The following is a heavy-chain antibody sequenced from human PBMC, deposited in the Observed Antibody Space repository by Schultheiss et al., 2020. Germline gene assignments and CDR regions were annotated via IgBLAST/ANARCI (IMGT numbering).Heavy chain of an antibody. J-gene: IGHJ4*02. CDR1: GGSFSGYY. Sequence: SQTLSLTCAVYGGSFSGYYWSWIRQPPGKGLEWIGSIYHSGSTNYNPSLKSRVTISVDTSKSQFSLRVSSVTAADTAVYYCARHHHNWNWDYWGQGTLVTVSS. D-gene: IGHD1-1*01. CDR2: IYHSGST. CDR3: ARHHHNWNWDY. V-gene: IGHV4-34*01.